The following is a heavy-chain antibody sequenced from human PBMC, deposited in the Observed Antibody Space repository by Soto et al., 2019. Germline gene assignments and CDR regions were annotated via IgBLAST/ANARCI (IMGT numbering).Heavy chain of an antibody. CDR1: GFTVSSSY. Sequence: EVQLVESGGGLVQPGGSLRLSCAASGFTVSSSYMSWARQAPGKGLEWVSVIYSGGSTYYADSVKGRFAISRDNSKKPLYLQMNSLRAEDTAVYYCARDRGNSGGSHWYYYMDVWGKGTTVTVSS. CDR3: ARDRGNSGGSHWYYYMDV. V-gene: IGHV3-66*01. J-gene: IGHJ6*03. D-gene: IGHD2-15*01. CDR2: IYSGGST.